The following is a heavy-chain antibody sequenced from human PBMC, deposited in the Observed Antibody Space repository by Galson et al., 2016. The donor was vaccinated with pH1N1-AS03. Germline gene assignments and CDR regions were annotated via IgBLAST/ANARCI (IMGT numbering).Heavy chain of an antibody. CDR1: GFAFNKFW. J-gene: IGHJ4*02. CDR3: ARTNWFDY. Sequence: SLRLSCAASGFAFNKFWMHWVRQAPGKGLEWVSQIDTDGTSATYADSVKGRFTTSRDNAKNTLYLQMNSLRDEDTAVYYCARTNWFDYWGQGTLVTVSS. V-gene: IGHV3-74*03. D-gene: IGHD7-27*01. CDR2: IDTDGTSA.